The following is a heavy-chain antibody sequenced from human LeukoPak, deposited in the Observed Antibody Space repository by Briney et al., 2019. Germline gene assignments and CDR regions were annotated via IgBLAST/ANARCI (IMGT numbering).Heavy chain of an antibody. CDR3: AKSPDYYYYYYYMDV. CDR2: IRYDGSNK. CDR1: GFTFSSYG. V-gene: IGHV3-30*02. Sequence: GGSLRLSCAASGFTFSSYGMHWVRQAPGKGLEWVAFIRYDGSNKYYADSVKGRFTISRDNSKNTLYLQMNSLRAEDTAVYYCAKSPDYYYYYYYMDVWGKGTTVTVSS. J-gene: IGHJ6*03.